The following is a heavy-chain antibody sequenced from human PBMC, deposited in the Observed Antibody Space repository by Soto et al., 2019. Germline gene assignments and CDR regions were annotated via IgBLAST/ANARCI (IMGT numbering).Heavy chain of an antibody. Sequence: WGSLRLSCAASGFTFSSYWMHWVRQAPGKGLVWVSRINSDGSSTSYADSVKGRFTISRDNAKNTLYLQMNSLRAEDTAVYYCAREGYYDFWSGYWRSHYYGMDVWGQGTTVTVSS. CDR3: AREGYYDFWSGYWRSHYYGMDV. CDR1: GFTFSSYW. J-gene: IGHJ6*02. D-gene: IGHD3-3*01. CDR2: INSDGSST. V-gene: IGHV3-74*01.